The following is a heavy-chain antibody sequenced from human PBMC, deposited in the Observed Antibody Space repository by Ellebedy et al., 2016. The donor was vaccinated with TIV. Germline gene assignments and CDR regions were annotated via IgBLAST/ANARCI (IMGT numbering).Heavy chain of an antibody. CDR2: IKSKTDGGAA. D-gene: IGHD5-18*01. V-gene: IGHV3-15*01. J-gene: IGHJ4*02. Sequence: PGGSLRLSCAASGFTFSNAWMNWVRHAPGKGLEWVGRIKSKTDGGAADYAAPVKGRFTISRDDSKNTLYLQMNSLKTEDTAVYFCTTVYRYNYDSVWGQGTLVTVSS. CDR1: GFTFSNAW. CDR3: TTVYRYNYDSV.